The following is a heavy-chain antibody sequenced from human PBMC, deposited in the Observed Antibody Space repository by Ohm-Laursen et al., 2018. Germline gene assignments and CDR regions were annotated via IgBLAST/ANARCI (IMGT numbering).Heavy chain of an antibody. CDR3: ATDTVTTVRV. CDR2: ADSGGSAT. V-gene: IGHV3-74*01. Sequence: SLRLSCAASGFTFDDYAMHWVRQGPGKGVVWVSRADSGGSATSYADSVKGRFTISRDNAKNTLYLQMNSLRAEDTAVYYCATDTVTTVRVWGQGTLVTVSS. J-gene: IGHJ4*02. CDR1: GFTFDDYA. D-gene: IGHD4-17*01.